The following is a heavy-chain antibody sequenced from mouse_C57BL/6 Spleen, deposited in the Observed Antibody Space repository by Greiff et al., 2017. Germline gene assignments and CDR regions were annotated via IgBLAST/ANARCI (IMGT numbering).Heavy chain of an antibody. CDR2: VYPGSGSI. D-gene: IGHD2-2*01. Sequence: VQLPPSGAELVEPGASVKLFCKASGYTFTEYTIPWVKQRSGQGLEWIGWVYPGSGSIKYNEKFKDKATLTADKSSSTVYMELSRLTSEDSAVYFCARHGGSTMVTTDWFAYWGQGTLVTVSA. CDR1: GYTFTEYT. V-gene: IGHV1-62-2*01. CDR3: ARHGGSTMVTTDWFAY. J-gene: IGHJ3*01.